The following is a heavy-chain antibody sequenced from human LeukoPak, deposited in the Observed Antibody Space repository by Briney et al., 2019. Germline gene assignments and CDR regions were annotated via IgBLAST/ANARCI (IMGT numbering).Heavy chain of an antibody. CDR2: INPSGGST. CDR3: ARVSGSGYSSGWYPYYFDY. CDR1: GYTFTSYY. J-gene: IGHJ4*02. V-gene: IGHV1-46*01. D-gene: IGHD6-19*01. Sequence: ASVKVSCKASGYTFTSYYMHWVRQAPGQGLEWMGIINPSGGSTSYAQKFQGRVTMTRDTSTSTVYMELSSLRSEDTAVYYCARVSGSGYSSGWYPYYFDYWGQGTLVTVSS.